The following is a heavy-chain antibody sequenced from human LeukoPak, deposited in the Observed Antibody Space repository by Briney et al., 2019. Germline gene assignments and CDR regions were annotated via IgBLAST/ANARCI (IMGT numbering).Heavy chain of an antibody. CDR3: ARHSRVGSTGTHFDY. CDR2: IYPGDSDT. CDR1: GYSFSTYW. V-gene: IGHV5-51*01. J-gene: IGHJ4*02. Sequence: GESLKISCKGSGYSFSTYWIGWVRQMPGKGLEWMGIIYPGDSDTRSSPSFQGQVTISADKSISTAYLQWSSLKASDTAMHYCARHSRVGSTGTHFDYWGRGTLVTASS. D-gene: IGHD6-13*01.